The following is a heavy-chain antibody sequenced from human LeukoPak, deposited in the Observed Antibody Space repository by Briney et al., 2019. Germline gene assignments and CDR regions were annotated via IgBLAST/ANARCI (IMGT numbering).Heavy chain of an antibody. V-gene: IGHV7-4-1*02. Sequence: ASVKVSCKASGYTFTGNALGWVRQAPGQGLEWMGWINTNTGNPTYAQGFTGRFVFSLDTSDNTAYLQISSLQAEDTAVYYCASFFCTSGLCYYLDYWGQGTLVTVSS. J-gene: IGHJ4*02. CDR2: INTNTGNP. D-gene: IGHD2-8*01. CDR1: GYTFTGNA. CDR3: ASFFCTSGLCYYLDY.